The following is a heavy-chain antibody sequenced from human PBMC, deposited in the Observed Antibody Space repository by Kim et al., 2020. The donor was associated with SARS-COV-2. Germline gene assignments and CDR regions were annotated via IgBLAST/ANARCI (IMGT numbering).Heavy chain of an antibody. J-gene: IGHJ3*02. CDR1: GGSISSYY. CDR3: ARVYCGNAAFDI. Sequence: SETLSLTCTVSGGSISSYYWSWIRQPPGKGLEWIGYIYYSGSTNYNPSLKSRVTISVDTSKNQFSLKLSSVTAADTAVYYCARVYCGNAAFDIWGQGTMVTVSS. V-gene: IGHV4-59*01. CDR2: IYYSGST. D-gene: IGHD2-15*01.